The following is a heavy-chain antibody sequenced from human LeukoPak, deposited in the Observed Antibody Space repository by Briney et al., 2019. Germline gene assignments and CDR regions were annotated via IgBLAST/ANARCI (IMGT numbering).Heavy chain of an antibody. V-gene: IGHV3-11*01. D-gene: IGHD3-9*01. J-gene: IGHJ6*03. Sequence: GGSLRLSCAASGFTFSDYYMSWIRQAPGKGLEWVSYISSSGSTIYYADSVKGRFTISRDNAKNSLYLQMNSLRAEDTAVYYCARGGERYFDWLSPGDYYYYYMDVWGKGTTVTISS. CDR1: GFTFSDYY. CDR3: ARGGERYFDWLSPGDYYYYYMDV. CDR2: ISSSGSTI.